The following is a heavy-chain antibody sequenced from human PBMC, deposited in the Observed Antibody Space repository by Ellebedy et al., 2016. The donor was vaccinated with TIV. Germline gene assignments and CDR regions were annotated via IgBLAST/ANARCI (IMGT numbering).Heavy chain of an antibody. J-gene: IGHJ5*02. CDR2: INAGNGNT. CDR1: GYTLTTYA. D-gene: IGHD3-22*01. V-gene: IGHV1-3*01. Sequence: AASVKVSCKASGYTLTTYAMHWVRQAPGQRLEWMGWINAGNGNTKYSQKFQGRVTITRDTSASTAYMELSSLRSEDTAVYYCARLSRVYDSSGYNWFDPWGQGTLVTVSS. CDR3: ARLSRVYDSSGYNWFDP.